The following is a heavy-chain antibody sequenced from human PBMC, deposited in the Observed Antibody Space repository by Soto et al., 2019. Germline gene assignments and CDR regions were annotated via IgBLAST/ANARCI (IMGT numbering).Heavy chain of an antibody. CDR2: MNPNSGNT. CDR1: GYTFTSYD. J-gene: IGHJ6*02. D-gene: IGHD6-13*01. V-gene: IGHV1-8*01. Sequence: ASVKVSCEASGYTFTSYDINWVRQATGQGLEWMGWMNPNSGNTGYAQKFQGRVTMTRNTSISTAYMELSSLRSEDTAVHYCARASSRVDGMDVWGQGTTVTVSS. CDR3: ARASSRVDGMDV.